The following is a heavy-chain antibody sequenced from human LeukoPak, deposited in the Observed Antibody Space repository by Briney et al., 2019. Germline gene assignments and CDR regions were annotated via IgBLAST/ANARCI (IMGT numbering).Heavy chain of an antibody. CDR1: GGPISSYY. CDR3: ARGGGIVGATANWFDP. CDR2: IYYSGST. J-gene: IGHJ5*02. V-gene: IGHV4-59*01. D-gene: IGHD1-26*01. Sequence: PSETLSLTCTVSGGPISSYYWSWIRQPPGKGLEWIGYIYYSGSTNYNPSLKSRVTISVDTSKNQFSLKLSSVTAADTAVYYCARGGGIVGATANWFDPWGQGTLVTVSS.